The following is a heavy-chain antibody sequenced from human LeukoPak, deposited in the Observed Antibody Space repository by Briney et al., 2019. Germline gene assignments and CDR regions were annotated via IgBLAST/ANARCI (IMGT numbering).Heavy chain of an antibody. D-gene: IGHD3-3*01. V-gene: IGHV4-38-2*02. CDR2: IYHSGST. CDR1: GYSISSGYY. CDR3: ARGGRITIFGVDSNWFDP. J-gene: IGHJ5*02. Sequence: SETLSLTCTVSGYSISSGYYWGWIRQPPGKGLEWIGSIYHSGSTYYNPSLKSRVTISVDTSKNQFSLKLSSVTAADTAVYYCARGGRITIFGVDSNWFDPWGQGTLVTVSS.